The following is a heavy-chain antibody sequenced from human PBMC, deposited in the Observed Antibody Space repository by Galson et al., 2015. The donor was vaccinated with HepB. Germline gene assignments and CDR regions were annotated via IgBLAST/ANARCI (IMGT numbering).Heavy chain of an antibody. J-gene: IGHJ4*02. D-gene: IGHD5-12*01. CDR1: GYTFTSYH. CDR3: ARTQGSGYDLDY. Sequence: SVKVSCKASGYTFTSYHMHWVRQAPGQGLEWMGIINPSGGSTSYAQKFQGRVTMTRDTSTSTVYMELSSLRSEDTAVYYCARTQGSGYDLDYWGQGTLVTVSS. CDR2: INPSGGST. V-gene: IGHV1-46*03.